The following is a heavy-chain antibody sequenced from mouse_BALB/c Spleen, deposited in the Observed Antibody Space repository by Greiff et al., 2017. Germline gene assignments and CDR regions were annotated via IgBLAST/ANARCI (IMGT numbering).Heavy chain of an antibody. CDR3: NRGSRYYAMDY. V-gene: IGHV14-4*02. J-gene: IGHJ4*01. Sequence: EVMLVESGAELVRSGASVKLSCTASGFNIKDYYMHWVKQRPEQGLEWIGWIDPENGDTEYAPKFQGKATMTADTSSNTAYLQLSSLTSEDTAVYYCNRGSRYYAMDYWGQGTSVTVSS. D-gene: IGHD1-1*01. CDR1: GFNIKDYY. CDR2: IDPENGDT.